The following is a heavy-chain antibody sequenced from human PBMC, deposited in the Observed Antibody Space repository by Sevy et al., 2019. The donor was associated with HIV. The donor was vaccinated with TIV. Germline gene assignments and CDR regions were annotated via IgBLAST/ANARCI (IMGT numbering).Heavy chain of an antibody. J-gene: IGHJ6*02. CDR3: AGVDLPPGIAAAGSYYGMDV. Sequence: GESLKISCKGFGYKFTRYWIGWVRQMPGKGLEWMGIIYPGDSDTRYSPSFQGQVTISANKSISTAYLQWSSLKASDTGMYYSAGVDLPPGIAAAGSYYGMDVWGQGTTVTVSS. D-gene: IGHD6-13*01. CDR2: IYPGDSDT. CDR1: GYKFTRYW. V-gene: IGHV5-51*01.